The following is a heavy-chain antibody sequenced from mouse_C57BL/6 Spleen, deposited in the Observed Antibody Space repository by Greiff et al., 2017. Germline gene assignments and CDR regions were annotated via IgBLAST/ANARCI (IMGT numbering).Heavy chain of an antibody. J-gene: IGHJ1*03. CDR2: ILPGRGST. V-gene: IGHV1-9*01. CDR3: EKRKDYGSNWYFDV. Sequence: QVQLQQSGAELMKPGASVKLSCKASGYTFTGYWIEWVKQRHGHGLAWIGEILPGRGSTNYTEKFKGKATFSADTSSNTSYMQLSSLTTEDSAIYYCEKRKDYGSNWYFDVWGTGTTVTVSS. D-gene: IGHD1-1*01. CDR1: GYTFTGYW.